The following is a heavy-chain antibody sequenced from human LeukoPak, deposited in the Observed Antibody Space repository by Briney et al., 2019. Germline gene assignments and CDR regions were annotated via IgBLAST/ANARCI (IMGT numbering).Heavy chain of an antibody. D-gene: IGHD1-14*01. CDR1: GDSISTTNYY. CDR3: ARHRKEGGGAYYYGVDV. CDR2: MDYTGNA. V-gene: IGHV4-39*01. Sequence: SETLSLTCTVSGDSISTTNYYWVWIRQSPERGLEWIGSMDYTGNAYYNPSLKSRVTIFVEMSKSQYSLRVNSVTAADSAIYYCARHRKEGGGAYYYGVDVWGPGTTVTVSS. J-gene: IGHJ6*02.